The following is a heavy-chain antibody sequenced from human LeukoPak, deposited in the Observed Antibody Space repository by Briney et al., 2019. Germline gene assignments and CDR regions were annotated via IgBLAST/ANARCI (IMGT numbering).Heavy chain of an antibody. Sequence: SETLSLTFTVSGGSISSSSYYWGWIRQPPGKGLEWIGSIYYSGSTYYNPSLKSRVTISVDTSKNQFSLKLSSVTAADTAMYYCARVHYYDSSGYYLGAFDIWGQGTMVTVSS. J-gene: IGHJ3*02. CDR3: ARVHYYDSSGYYLGAFDI. CDR1: GGSISSSSYY. CDR2: IYYSGST. D-gene: IGHD3-22*01. V-gene: IGHV4-39*07.